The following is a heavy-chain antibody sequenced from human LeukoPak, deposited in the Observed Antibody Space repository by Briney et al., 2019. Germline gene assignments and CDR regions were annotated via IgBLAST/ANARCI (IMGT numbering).Heavy chain of an antibody. J-gene: IGHJ4*02. V-gene: IGHV4-34*01. D-gene: IGHD3-10*01. Sequence: SETLSLTCAVSGGSFSGYYWTWIRQPPGKGLEWIGEIDNSGRTNYNPSLKSRLTISVDTFKDQFSLRLSSVTAADSAVYYCARGPPPMFRGLIRRFENDSWGQGTLVTVSS. CDR1: GGSFSGYY. CDR3: ARGPPPMFRGLIRRFENDS. CDR2: IDNSGRT.